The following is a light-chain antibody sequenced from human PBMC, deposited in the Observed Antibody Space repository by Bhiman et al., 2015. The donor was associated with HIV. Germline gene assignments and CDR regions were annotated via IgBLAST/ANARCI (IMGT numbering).Light chain of an antibody. CDR2: DVS. V-gene: IGLV2-14*03. J-gene: IGLJ2*01. CDR3: SSYTSSSTLL. Sequence: QSALTQPPSASGSPGQSVAISCTGTTSDFGGYNYVSWYQQHPGKAPKLMIYDVSKRPSGVSNRFSGSKSGNTASLTISGLQAEDEADYYCSSYTSSSTLLFGGGTKLTVL. CDR1: TSDFGGYNY.